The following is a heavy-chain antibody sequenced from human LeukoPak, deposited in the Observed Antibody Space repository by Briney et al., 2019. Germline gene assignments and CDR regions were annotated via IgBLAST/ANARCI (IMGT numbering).Heavy chain of an antibody. D-gene: IGHD2-21*01. J-gene: IGHJ1*01. CDR3: ASAREYCGGAECYEYFQH. Sequence: GGSLRLSCAASGFTFSSYAMHWVRQAPGKGLEWVAVISYDGSNKYYADSVNGRFTISRDSSKNTLFLQMNSLRAEDTALYYCASAREYCGGAECYEYFQHWGQGTLVTVSS. V-gene: IGHV3-30*14. CDR1: GFTFSSYA. CDR2: ISYDGSNK.